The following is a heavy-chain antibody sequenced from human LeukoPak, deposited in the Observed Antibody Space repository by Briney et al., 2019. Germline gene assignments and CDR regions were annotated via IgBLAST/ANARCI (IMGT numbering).Heavy chain of an antibody. Sequence: SETLSLTCTVSGGSVTGYYWSWIRQPPGKGLEWIGYIHYTGLTIYNPSLTSRVTISVDTSKNQFSLRLRSVTAADTAVYYCTREVTIPTSVWYFDLWGRGTLVTVSS. CDR3: TREVTIPTSVWYFDL. D-gene: IGHD5-24*01. V-gene: IGHV4-4*08. J-gene: IGHJ2*01. CDR1: GGSVTGYY. CDR2: IHYTGLT.